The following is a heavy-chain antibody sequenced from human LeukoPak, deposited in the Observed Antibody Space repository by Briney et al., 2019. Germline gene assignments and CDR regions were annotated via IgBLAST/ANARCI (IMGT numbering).Heavy chain of an antibody. J-gene: IGHJ4*02. V-gene: IGHV1-2*02. D-gene: IGHD5-12*01. CDR3: ARGGYSGFSFDY. Sequence: GASGKVSCKASVYTFTFYDIHLMRQTPGQGLEWMGGINPNSGDTNYLQKFPGRVTMTRDTSIATVFMNLSRLGFDDTALYECARGGYSGFSFDYWGQGTLVTVSS. CDR1: VYTFTFYD. CDR2: INPNSGDT.